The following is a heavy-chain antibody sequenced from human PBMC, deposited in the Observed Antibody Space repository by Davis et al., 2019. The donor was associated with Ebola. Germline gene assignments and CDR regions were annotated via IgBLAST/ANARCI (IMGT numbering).Heavy chain of an antibody. Sequence: GESLKISCAASGFTFSGSAMHWVRQASGKGLEWVGRIRSKANSYATAYAASVKGRFTISRDDSKNTAYLQMNSLKTEDTAVYYCSMGKTVDTAMVMWGFNDYWGQGTLVTVSS. CDR2: IRSKANSYAT. V-gene: IGHV3-73*01. J-gene: IGHJ4*02. CDR1: GFTFSGSA. CDR3: SMGKTVDTAMVMWGFNDY. D-gene: IGHD5-18*01.